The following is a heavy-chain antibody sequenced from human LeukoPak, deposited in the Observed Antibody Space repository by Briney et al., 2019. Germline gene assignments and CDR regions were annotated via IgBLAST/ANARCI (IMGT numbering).Heavy chain of an antibody. D-gene: IGHD3-22*01. J-gene: IGHJ4*02. V-gene: IGHV5-51*01. CDR2: IYPGDSDT. CDR3: ARLSTSGYYSFDY. Sequence: GESLKISCKGSGYRFTSQWIGWVRPMPGKGLEWMGIIYPGDSDTRYSPSFQGQVTISVDKSISTAYLQWSSLRPSDTAIFYCARLSTSGYYSFDYWGQGTLVTVSS. CDR1: GYRFTSQW.